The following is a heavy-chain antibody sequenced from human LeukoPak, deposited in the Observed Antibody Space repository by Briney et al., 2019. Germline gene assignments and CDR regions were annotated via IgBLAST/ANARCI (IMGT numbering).Heavy chain of an antibody. CDR2: IIPNFGTA. V-gene: IGHV1-69*06. Sequence: ASVKVSCKASGGTFSNYAISWVRQAPGQGLEWMGEIIPNFGTANYAQKFQGRVTITADKSTSTAYMELSSLRSEDTAVYYCAFAVTEMSFDSGSQGRMVTV. J-gene: IGHJ3*02. CDR3: AFAVTEMSFDS. CDR1: GGTFSNYA. D-gene: IGHD2-21*02.